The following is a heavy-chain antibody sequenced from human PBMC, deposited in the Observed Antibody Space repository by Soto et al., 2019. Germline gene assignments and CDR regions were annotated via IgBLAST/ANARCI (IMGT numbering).Heavy chain of an antibody. CDR1: GGSISSYY. J-gene: IGHJ2*01. CDR3: ARHDRDWYFDL. D-gene: IGHD3-22*01. Sequence: SETLSLTCTVSGGSISSYYWSWIRQPPGKGLEWIGYIYYSGSTNYNPSHKSRVTISVDTSKNQFSLKLSSVTAADTAVYYCARHDRDWYFDLWGRGTLVTVSS. CDR2: IYYSGST. V-gene: IGHV4-59*08.